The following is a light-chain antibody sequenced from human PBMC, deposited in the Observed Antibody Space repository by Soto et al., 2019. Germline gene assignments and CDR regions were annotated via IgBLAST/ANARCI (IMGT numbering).Light chain of an antibody. CDR2: DAS. J-gene: IGKJ1*01. Sequence: EIVLTQSPGALSLSPGERATLSCRASQSISSTYLAWYQQKPGQAPRLLIYDASSRATGISDRFSGSGSGTDFTLTISRLEPEDFAVYYCQQYGSSPWTFGQGTKVEIK. CDR3: QQYGSSPWT. CDR1: QSISSTY. V-gene: IGKV3-20*01.